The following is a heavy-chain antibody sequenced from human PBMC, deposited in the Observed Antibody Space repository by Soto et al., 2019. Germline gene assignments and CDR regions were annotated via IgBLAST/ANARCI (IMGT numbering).Heavy chain of an antibody. CDR2: ILYDGSNK. CDR3: ASRLTMIPI. CDR1: GFTFSSYG. J-gene: IGHJ3*02. V-gene: IGHV3-33*01. D-gene: IGHD3-22*01. Sequence: QVQLVESGGGVVQPGRSLRLSCAASGFTFSSYGMHWVRQAPGKGLEWVAVILYDGSNKYYADSVKGRFTISRDNSKNTLYLQMNSLRAEDTAVYYCASRLTMIPIWGQGTMVTVSS.